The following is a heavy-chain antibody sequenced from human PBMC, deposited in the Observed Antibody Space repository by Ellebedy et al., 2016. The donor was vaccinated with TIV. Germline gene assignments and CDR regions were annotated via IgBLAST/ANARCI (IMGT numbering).Heavy chain of an antibody. D-gene: IGHD3-22*01. CDR2: VTSSSTTT. V-gene: IGHV3-23*01. CDR1: GFTFHNYA. CDR3: ATDPDGAYYYDDGLDY. J-gene: IGHJ4*02. Sequence: GESLKISCSASGFTFHNYAMSWVRQAPGKGLEWVSGVTSSSTTTYYADSVKGRFTVSRDNAKNTLFLQMHSLRADDTAVYYCATDPDGAYYYDDGLDYWGQGALVTVSS.